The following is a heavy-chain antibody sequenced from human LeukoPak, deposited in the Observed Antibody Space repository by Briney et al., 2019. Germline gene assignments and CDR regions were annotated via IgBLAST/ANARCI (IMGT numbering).Heavy chain of an antibody. CDR3: ARTAARSTIGAFDI. CDR1: GFTFSSYG. Sequence: GGSLRLSCAASGFTFSSYGMHWVRQAPGKGLEWVAFIRYDGSNKYYADSVKGRFTISRDNAKNSLYLQMNSLRAEDTAVYYCARTAARSTIGAFDIWGQGTMVTVSS. J-gene: IGHJ3*02. V-gene: IGHV3-30*02. D-gene: IGHD6-6*01. CDR2: IRYDGSNK.